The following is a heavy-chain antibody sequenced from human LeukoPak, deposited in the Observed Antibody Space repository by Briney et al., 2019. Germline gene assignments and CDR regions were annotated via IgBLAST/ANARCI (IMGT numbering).Heavy chain of an antibody. CDR1: GGSISSGSYY. V-gene: IGHV4-61*02. CDR3: ARDGSWSYFDY. D-gene: IGHD6-13*01. Sequence: SETLSLTCTVSGGSISSGSYYWSWIRQPAGKGLEWIGRIYTSGSTNYNPSLKSRVTISVDTSKNQFSLKLSSVTAADTAVYYCARDGSWSYFDYWGQGTLVTVSS. CDR2: IYTSGST. J-gene: IGHJ4*02.